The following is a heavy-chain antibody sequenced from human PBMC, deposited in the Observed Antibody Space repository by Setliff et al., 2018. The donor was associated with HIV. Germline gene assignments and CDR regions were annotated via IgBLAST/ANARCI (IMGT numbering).Heavy chain of an antibody. V-gene: IGHV3-7*03. CDR1: GFTFSSYW. Sequence: GGSLRLSCAASGFTFSSYWMSWVRQAPGKGPEWVANIKKDGSEKYYVDSVKGRFTISRDNAKNSLYLRMNSLRAEDTAVYYCTRYPWAFDIWGQGTMVTVSS. CDR3: TRYPWAFDI. CDR2: IKKDGSEK. J-gene: IGHJ3*02.